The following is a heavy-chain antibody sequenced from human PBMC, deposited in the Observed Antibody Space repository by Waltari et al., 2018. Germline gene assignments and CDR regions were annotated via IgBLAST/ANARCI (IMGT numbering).Heavy chain of an antibody. J-gene: IGHJ3*02. Sequence: QVQFQQWGAGLLKPSETLSLTCAVSGGSFRAFYWSWIRQVPGKGLEWIGEINHSGNTNYNPSLKSRVVISVDSSKNQFSLKLTSVTAADTAVYYCARNMDYYDSRGYDDAFDIWGQGTMVTVSS. CDR1: GGSFRAFY. CDR2: INHSGNT. V-gene: IGHV4-34*01. CDR3: ARNMDYYDSRGYDDAFDI. D-gene: IGHD3-22*01.